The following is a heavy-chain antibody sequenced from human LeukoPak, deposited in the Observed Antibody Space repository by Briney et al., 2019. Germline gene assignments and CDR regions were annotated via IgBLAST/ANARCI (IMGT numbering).Heavy chain of an antibody. D-gene: IGHD3-10*01. J-gene: IGHJ4*02. CDR1: GGSISRSNYY. CDR3: ARGGDFSASPTLY. Sequence: KPSETLSLTCTVSGGSISRSNYYWGWIRQPPGKGLEWIGTIYYSGSTNYNPSLKSRVTLSVDTSRNQFSLRMTSVTAADTAVYFCARGGDFSASPTLYWGQGTLVTVSS. CDR2: IYYSGST. V-gene: IGHV4-39*07.